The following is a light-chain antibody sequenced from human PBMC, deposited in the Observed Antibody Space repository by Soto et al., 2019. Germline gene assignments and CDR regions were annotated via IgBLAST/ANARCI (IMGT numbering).Light chain of an antibody. CDR3: QQLNSYPLT. V-gene: IGKV1-9*01. CDR1: QGISSY. Sequence: DIQLTQSPSFLSASVGDRVTITCRASQGISSYLAWYQQKPGKAPKLLIYAASTLQSGVPSRFSGSGSGTEFTLTISSLQPEDFATYYCQQLNSYPLTVGQGT. CDR2: AAS. J-gene: IGKJ1*01.